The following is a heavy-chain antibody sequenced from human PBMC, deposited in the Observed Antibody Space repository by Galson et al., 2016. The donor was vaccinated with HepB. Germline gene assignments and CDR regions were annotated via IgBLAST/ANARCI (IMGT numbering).Heavy chain of an antibody. CDR2: INTDGSTT. Sequence: SLRLSCAASGFTFSSNWMHWVRQAPGKGLVWVSRINTDGSTTNYADSVRGRFTISRDNSKNTLYLQMNSLRAEDTAVYYCANGGGYSYATRVDYWGQGTLVTVSS. CDR1: GFTFSSNW. J-gene: IGHJ4*02. V-gene: IGHV3-74*01. CDR3: ANGGGYSYATRVDY. D-gene: IGHD5-18*01.